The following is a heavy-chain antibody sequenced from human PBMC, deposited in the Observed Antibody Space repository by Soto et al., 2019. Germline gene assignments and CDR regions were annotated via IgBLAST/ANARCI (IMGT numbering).Heavy chain of an antibody. CDR1: GGSFSGYY. CDR3: ARGGIVVVVAATPYNWFDP. CDR2: INHSGST. V-gene: IGHV4-34*01. Sequence: LSLTCAVYGGSFSGYYWSWIRQPPGKGLEWIGEINHSGSTNYNPSLKSRVTISVDTSKNQFSLKLSSVTAADTAVYYCARGGIVVVVAATPYNWFDPWGQGTLVTVSS. D-gene: IGHD2-15*01. J-gene: IGHJ5*02.